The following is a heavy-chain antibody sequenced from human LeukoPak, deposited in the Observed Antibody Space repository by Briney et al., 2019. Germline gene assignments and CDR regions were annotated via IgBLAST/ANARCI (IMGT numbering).Heavy chain of an antibody. J-gene: IGHJ4*02. V-gene: IGHV3-7*03. CDR1: GFTFPNYW. CDR3: ARSVEEGYCSETSCYAGY. Sequence: GGSLRLSCVASGFTFPNYWMTWVRQAPGQGLEWVANIKQDQSEKWYVASVKGRFTVSRDNAKNSMYLQMNSLRAEDTAIYYCARSVEEGYCSETSCYAGYWGRGTLVTVSS. D-gene: IGHD2-2*01. CDR2: IKQDQSEK.